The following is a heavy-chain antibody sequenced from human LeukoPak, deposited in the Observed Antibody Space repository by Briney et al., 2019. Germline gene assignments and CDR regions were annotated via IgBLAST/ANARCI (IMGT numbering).Heavy chain of an antibody. CDR1: GYTFTSYG. CDR2: ISAYHGNT. J-gene: IGHJ6*02. D-gene: IGHD2-2*02. CDR3: ARYGDIVVVPAAISLGMDV. Sequence: ASVKLSCKASGYTFTSYGISWVRQAPGQGLEWMGRISAYHGNTTYAQKLQGRVTMTTDTSTSTAYMVLRSLRSDDTAVYYCARYGDIVVVPAAISLGMDVWGQGTTVTVSS. V-gene: IGHV1-18*01.